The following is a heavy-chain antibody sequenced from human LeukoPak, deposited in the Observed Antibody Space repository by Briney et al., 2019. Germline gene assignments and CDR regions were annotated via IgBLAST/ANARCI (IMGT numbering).Heavy chain of an antibody. Sequence: SETLSLTCAVYGDSFSNYYFYNWIRPPPGKGLEWISKINHSGGANYNPSFNTRVTISVDTYKNQFSLRLTSVTAADTAVYYCARLLDGYCPSAGCYHFDSWGQGTLVTVSS. CDR1: GDSFSNYY. CDR3: ARLLDGYCPSAGCYHFDS. D-gene: IGHD2-2*01. V-gene: IGHV4-34*01. CDR2: INHSGGA. J-gene: IGHJ4*02.